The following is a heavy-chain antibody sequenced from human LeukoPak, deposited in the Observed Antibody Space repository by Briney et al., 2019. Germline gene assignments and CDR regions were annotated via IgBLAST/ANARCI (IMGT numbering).Heavy chain of an antibody. CDR2: ISGSGGNT. Sequence: GGSLRPSCAASGFTFSNYAMDWVRQAPGKGLEWVSAISGSGGNTYYADSVKGRFTISRDNAKNTLYLQMNSLRAEDTAVYYCARRIAAAAAPYYFDYWGQGTLVTVSS. J-gene: IGHJ4*02. V-gene: IGHV3-23*01. CDR1: GFTFSNYA. CDR3: ARRIAAAAAPYYFDY. D-gene: IGHD6-13*01.